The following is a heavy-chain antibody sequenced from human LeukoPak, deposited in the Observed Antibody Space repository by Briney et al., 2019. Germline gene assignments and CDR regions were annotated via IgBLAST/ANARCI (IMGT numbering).Heavy chain of an antibody. J-gene: IGHJ5*02. D-gene: IGHD4-23*01. V-gene: IGHV1-2*02. Sequence: ASVKVSCKASGYTFTGYYMHWVRQAPGQGLEWMGWINPNSGGTNYAQKFQGRVTMTRDTSISTAYMELSRLRSDDTAVYYCAREDDLFRNSAAGNWFDPWGQGTLVTVPS. CDR3: AREDDLFRNSAAGNWFDP. CDR2: INPNSGGT. CDR1: GYTFTGYY.